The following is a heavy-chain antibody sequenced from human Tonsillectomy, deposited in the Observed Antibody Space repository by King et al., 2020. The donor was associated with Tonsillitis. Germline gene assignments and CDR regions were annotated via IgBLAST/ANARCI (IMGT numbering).Heavy chain of an antibody. CDR1: GFTFDDYA. D-gene: IGHD6-13*01. V-gene: IGHV3-9*01. Sequence: VQLVESGGGLVQPGRSLRLSCAASGFTFDDYAMHWVRQAPGKGLEWVSGISWNRGSIGYADSVKGRFTISRDNAKNSLYLQMNSLRAEDTALYYCAKETKGEQQLIFDYWGQGTLVTVSS. CDR3: AKETKGEQQLIFDY. CDR2: ISWNRGSI. J-gene: IGHJ4*02.